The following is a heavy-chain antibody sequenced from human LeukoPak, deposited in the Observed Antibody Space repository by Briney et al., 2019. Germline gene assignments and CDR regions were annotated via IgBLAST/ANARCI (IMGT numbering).Heavy chain of an antibody. CDR3: GGGFCTSRSCYLHFHH. CDR1: GFSLSTNA. J-gene: IGHJ1*01. Sequence: RSGGSLRLSCAASGFSLSTNAMSWVRQAPGKGPEWVSAISGSGVTTYYADSVMGRFTISRDNSKNTLYLQMNSLRAEDTAVYYCGGGFCTSRSCYLHFHHWGQGTLVTVSS. V-gene: IGHV3-23*01. CDR2: ISGSGVTT. D-gene: IGHD2-2*01.